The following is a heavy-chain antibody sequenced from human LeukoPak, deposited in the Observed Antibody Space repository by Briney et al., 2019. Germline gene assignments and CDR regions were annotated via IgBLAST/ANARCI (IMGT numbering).Heavy chain of an antibody. CDR3: AEDLFPGSTARNDAFDI. Sequence: PGGSLRLSCAASGFTFDDYAMHWVRQAPGKGLEWVSGISWNSGSIGYADSVKGRFTISRDNAKNSLYLQMNSLRAEDMALYYCAEDLFPGSTARNDAFDIWGQGTMVTVSS. V-gene: IGHV3-9*03. D-gene: IGHD1-14*01. J-gene: IGHJ3*02. CDR2: ISWNSGSI. CDR1: GFTFDDYA.